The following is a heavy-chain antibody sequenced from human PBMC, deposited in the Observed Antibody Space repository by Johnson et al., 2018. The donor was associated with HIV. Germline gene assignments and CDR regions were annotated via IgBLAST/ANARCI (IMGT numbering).Heavy chain of an antibody. J-gene: IGHJ3*02. CDR1: GFTFSDYW. CDR2: ISNSGRTI. CDR3: ARSKDCSGGSCPDAFDI. Sequence: VQLVESGGGLVQPGGSLRLSCATSGFTFSDYWMSWVRQAPGKGLEWVSYISNSGRTIYSAYAVQGRFTISRDNAKNSLYVQMNSLRVEDTAVYYCARSKDCSGGSCPDAFDIWGQGTMVIVSS. D-gene: IGHD2-15*01. V-gene: IGHV3-11*04.